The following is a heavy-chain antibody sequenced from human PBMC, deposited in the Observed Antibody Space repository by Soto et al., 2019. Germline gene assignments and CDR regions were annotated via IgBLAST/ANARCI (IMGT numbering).Heavy chain of an antibody. CDR1: GFTYTNYG. J-gene: IGHJ4*02. CDR2: IGAYNGNT. Sequence: QVHLVQSGAEVKKPGASVKVSCKSSGFTYTNYGITWVRQAPGQGLEWMGWIGAYNGNTNYAQNLQGRVTMTTDTSKSTAYMELRTLRSDDTAVYYCARGYGDYIRGVDYWGQGTLVTVSS. V-gene: IGHV1-18*01. CDR3: ARGYGDYIRGVDY. D-gene: IGHD4-17*01.